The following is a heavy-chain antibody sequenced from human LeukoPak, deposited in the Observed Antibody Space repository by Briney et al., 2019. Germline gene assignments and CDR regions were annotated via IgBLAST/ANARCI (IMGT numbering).Heavy chain of an antibody. CDR1: GGSISSGGYY. CDR2: IYYSGST. V-gene: IGHV4-31*03. D-gene: IGHD2-2*01. CDR3: ARVNQLPPYYYYGMDV. J-gene: IGHJ6*02. Sequence: SQTLSLTCTVSGGSISSGGYYWSWIRQHPGKGLEWIGYIYYSGSTYYNPSLKSRVTISVDTSKNQFSLKLSSVTAADTAVYYCARVNQLPPYYYYGMDVWGQGTTVTVSS.